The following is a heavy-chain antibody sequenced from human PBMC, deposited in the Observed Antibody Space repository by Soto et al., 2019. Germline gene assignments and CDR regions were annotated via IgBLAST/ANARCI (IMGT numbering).Heavy chain of an antibody. CDR2: ISYDGSNK. CDR3: ARDVYSSGWYGLCNY. Sequence: VQLVESGGGVVQPGRSLRLSCAASGFTFSSYAMHWVRQAPGKGLEWVAVISYDGSNKYYADSVKGRFTISRDNSKNTLYLQMNSLSAEDTAVYYCARDVYSSGWYGLCNYWCQGSLVSVSS. J-gene: IGHJ4*02. D-gene: IGHD6-19*01. V-gene: IGHV3-30-3*01. CDR1: GFTFSSYA.